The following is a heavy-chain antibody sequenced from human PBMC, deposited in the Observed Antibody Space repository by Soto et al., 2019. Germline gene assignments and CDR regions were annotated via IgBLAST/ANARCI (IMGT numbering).Heavy chain of an antibody. J-gene: IGHJ2*01. CDR3: ARRARVYWYFDL. V-gene: IGHV4-34*01. D-gene: IGHD3-10*01. CDR2: INHVGIT. Sequence: SETLSLTCAVSGGSFRGFYWTWIRQSPGKGLEWLGDINHVGITNYNPSLKSRVTISVDTSKNQFSLKLSSVTAADTAVYYCARRARVYWYFDLWGRGTLVTVSS. CDR1: GGSFRGFY.